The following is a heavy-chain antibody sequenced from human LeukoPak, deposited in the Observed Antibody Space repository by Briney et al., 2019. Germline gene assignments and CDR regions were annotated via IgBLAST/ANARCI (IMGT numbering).Heavy chain of an antibody. CDR2: ISWNSGSI. J-gene: IGHJ4*02. D-gene: IGHD3-10*01. V-gene: IGHV3-9*03. Sequence: GGSLRLSCAASGFTFDDYAMHCVRQAPGNGLEWVSGISWNSGSIGYADSVKGRFTISRDNAKNSLYLQMNSLRAEDMALYYCVRDRGWYHFDLWGQGTLVTVSS. CDR3: VRDRGWYHFDL. CDR1: GFTFDDYA.